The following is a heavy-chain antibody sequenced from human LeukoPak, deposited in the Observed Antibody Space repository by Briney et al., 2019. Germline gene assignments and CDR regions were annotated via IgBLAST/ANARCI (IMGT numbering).Heavy chain of an antibody. D-gene: IGHD6-13*01. CDR2: ISSYNGKT. CDR1: GYTFTTDG. V-gene: IGHV1-18*01. CDR3: SAGFGSSWYDCYFDL. J-gene: IGHJ2*01. Sequence: ASVKVSCKASGYTFTTDGISWVRQAPGQGLEWMGWISSYNGKTIYAQRLQGRVTMTTDTSTSTAYMELSSLRSEDTAVYYCSAGFGSSWYDCYFDLWGRGTLVTVSS.